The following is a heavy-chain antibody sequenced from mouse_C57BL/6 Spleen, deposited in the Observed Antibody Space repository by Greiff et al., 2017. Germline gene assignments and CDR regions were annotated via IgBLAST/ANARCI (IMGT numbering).Heavy chain of an antibody. CDR1: GYTFTSYW. D-gene: IGHD2-2*01. CDR3: AIWPVMFTSPFDD. V-gene: IGHV1-74*01. J-gene: IGHJ2*01. Sequence: VQLQQPGAELVKPGASVKVSCKASGYTFTSYWMHWVKQRPGQGLEWIGKIHPSDSDTNYNQKFKSKATLTVDKSSSTAYMQLSSLTSEDSAVYYCAIWPVMFTSPFDDWGQGTTLTVSS. CDR2: IHPSDSDT.